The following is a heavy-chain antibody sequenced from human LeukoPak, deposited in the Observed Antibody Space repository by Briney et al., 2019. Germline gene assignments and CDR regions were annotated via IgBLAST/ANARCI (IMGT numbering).Heavy chain of an antibody. J-gene: IGHJ3*02. D-gene: IGHD1-26*01. Sequence: SETLSLTCTVSGGSISSGYYWGWIRQPPGKGLEWIGSIYHSGSTYYNPSLKSRVTISVDTSKNQFSLKLSSVTAADTAVYYCARTYSGSYYAAFDIWGQGTMVTVSS. CDR3: ARTYSGSYYAAFDI. CDR2: IYHSGST. CDR1: GGSISSGYY. V-gene: IGHV4-38-2*02.